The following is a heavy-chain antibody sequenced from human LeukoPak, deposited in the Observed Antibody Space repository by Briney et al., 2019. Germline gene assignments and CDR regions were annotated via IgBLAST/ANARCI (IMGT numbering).Heavy chain of an antibody. V-gene: IGHV1-69*04. CDR1: GGTFSSYA. D-gene: IGHD2-2*03. CDR3: ARSLDIVVVPAASRLNWFDP. Sequence: ASVKVSCKASGGTFSSYAISWVRQAPGQGLEWMGRIIPILGIANYAQKFQGRVTITADNSTSTAYMELSSLRSEDTAVYYCARSLDIVVVPAASRLNWFDPWGQGTLVTVSS. J-gene: IGHJ5*02. CDR2: IIPILGIA.